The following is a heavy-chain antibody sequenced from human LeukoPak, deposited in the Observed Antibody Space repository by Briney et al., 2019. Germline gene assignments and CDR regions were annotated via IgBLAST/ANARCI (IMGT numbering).Heavy chain of an antibody. CDR1: GFTFRTYW. Sequence: GGSLRLSCATSGFTFRTYWMSWVRQAPGKGLEWVANVNPDGSGTYYLDSVKGRFTISRDNVKNSLYLQMNSLGAEDTAVYYCSRWGIEATIDYWGQGILVTVSS. CDR3: SRWGIEATIDY. D-gene: IGHD1-26*01. J-gene: IGHJ4*02. V-gene: IGHV3-7*01. CDR2: VNPDGSGT.